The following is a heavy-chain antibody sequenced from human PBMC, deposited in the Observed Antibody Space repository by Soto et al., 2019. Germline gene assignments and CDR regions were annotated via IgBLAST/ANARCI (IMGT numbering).Heavy chain of an antibody. V-gene: IGHV3-48*03. CDR2: ITTSGSAT. CDR1: GFTFSSYE. CDR3: AREAGVHDWLDP. Sequence: LRLSCAASGFTFSSYEMSWVRQAPGKGLEWVSYITTSGSATYYADSVKGRLTISRDNARNSVYLEMNSLRVEDTAVYYCAREAGVHDWLDPWGQGTQVTVSS. D-gene: IGHD3-10*01. J-gene: IGHJ5*02.